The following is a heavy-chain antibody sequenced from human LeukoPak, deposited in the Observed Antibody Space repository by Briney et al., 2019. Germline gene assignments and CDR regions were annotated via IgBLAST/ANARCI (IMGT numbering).Heavy chain of an antibody. J-gene: IGHJ5*02. CDR1: GYTFTSYD. CDR2: MNPNSGNT. D-gene: IGHD6-6*01. V-gene: IGHV1-8*01. Sequence: ASVKVSCKPSGYTFTSYDINWVRQATGQGLEWMGWMNPNSGNTGYAQKFQGRVTMTRNTSISTAYMELSSLRSEDTAVYYCARVRIAAANWFDPWGQGTLVTVSS. CDR3: ARVRIAAANWFDP.